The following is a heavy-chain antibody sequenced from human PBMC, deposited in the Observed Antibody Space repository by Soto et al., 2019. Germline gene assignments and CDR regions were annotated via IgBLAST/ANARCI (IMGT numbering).Heavy chain of an antibody. J-gene: IGHJ4*02. D-gene: IGHD2-2*01. V-gene: IGHV4-39*01. CDR1: GGSISNSSYL. CDR3: SRIVVFGPTTGFHY. Sequence: SETLSLTCTVSGGSISNSSYLLGWIRQPPGKGLQWIGSVSYSVSTYYNPSLKSRVTISVDTSKTQSSLRLSSVTAADTAVCYCSRIVVFGPTTGFHYWGKGALVTVST. CDR2: VSYSVST.